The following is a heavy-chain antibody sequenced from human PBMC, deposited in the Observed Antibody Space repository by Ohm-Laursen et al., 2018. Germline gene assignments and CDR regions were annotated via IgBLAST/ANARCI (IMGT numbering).Heavy chain of an antibody. D-gene: IGHD4-23*01. V-gene: IGHV1-46*01. CDR2: INPSGGSA. Sequence: ASVKVSCKASGYTFTTYGITWVRQAPGQGLEWMGIINPSGGSASYAQKFQGRVTMTRDTSTSTVYMELSSLRSEDTAVYYCAVSVVTPYGMDVWGQGTTVTVSS. CDR3: AVSVVTPYGMDV. J-gene: IGHJ6*02. CDR1: GYTFTTYG.